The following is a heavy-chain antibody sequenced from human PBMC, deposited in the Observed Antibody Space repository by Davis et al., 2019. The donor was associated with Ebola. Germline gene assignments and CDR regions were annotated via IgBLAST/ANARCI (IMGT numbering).Heavy chain of an antibody. CDR3: ARSLHQGPIGLPPGTLLQEHL. CDR1: GYTFTSYA. J-gene: IGHJ6*01. V-gene: IGHV7-4-1*02. Sequence: ASVKVSCKASGYTFTSYAMNWVRQAPGQGLEWMGWINTNTGNPTYAQGFTGRFVFSLDTSVSTAYPQISSLKAEDTAVYYCARSLHQGPIGLPPGTLLQEHLWG. CDR2: INTNTGNP.